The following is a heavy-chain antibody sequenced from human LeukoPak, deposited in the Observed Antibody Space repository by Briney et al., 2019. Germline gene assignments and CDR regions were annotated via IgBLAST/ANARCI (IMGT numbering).Heavy chain of an antibody. Sequence: GESLKISCKASGYTFSDYWIGWVRQMPGQGLEWMGIVYPGDSDTRYSPSFQGHVTISADKSINTAYLQWSGLQASDNAIYFCARSQGLYGAADYWGQGTLV. CDR3: ARSQGLYGAADY. CDR1: GYTFSDYW. V-gene: IGHV5-51*01. J-gene: IGHJ4*02. CDR2: VYPGDSDT. D-gene: IGHD2-2*02.